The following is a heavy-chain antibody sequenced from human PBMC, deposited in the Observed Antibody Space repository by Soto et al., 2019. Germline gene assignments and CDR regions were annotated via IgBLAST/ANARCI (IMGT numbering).Heavy chain of an antibody. CDR1: GYTFTSYY. J-gene: IGHJ4*02. CDR2: INPSGGST. D-gene: IGHD3-3*01. V-gene: IGHV1-46*01. CDR3: ANNKYGIETEDTRFLAH. Sequence: QVQLVQSGAEVKKPGASVKVSCKASGYTFTSYYMHWVRQAPGQGLEWMGIINPSGGSTSYAQKFQGRVTMTRDTATSTVYMELSSLRSEDTAVYYCANNKYGIETEDTRFLAHWGQGTLVTVSS.